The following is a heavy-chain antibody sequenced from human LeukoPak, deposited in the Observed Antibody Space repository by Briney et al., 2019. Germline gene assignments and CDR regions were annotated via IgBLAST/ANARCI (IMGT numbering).Heavy chain of an antibody. CDR1: GGTFSSYA. CDR3: ARGGSNYYYYYYMDV. V-gene: IGHV1-69*05. Sequence: ASVKVSCKASGGTFSSYAISWVRQAPGQGLEWMGGIIPIFGTANYAQKFQGRVTMTRDTSTSTVYMELSSLRSEDTAVYYCARGGSNYYYYYYMDVWGKGTTVTVSS. CDR2: IIPIFGTA. D-gene: IGHD3-16*01. J-gene: IGHJ6*03.